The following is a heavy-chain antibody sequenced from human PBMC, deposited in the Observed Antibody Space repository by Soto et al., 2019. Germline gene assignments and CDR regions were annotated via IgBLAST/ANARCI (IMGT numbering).Heavy chain of an antibody. J-gene: IGHJ6*03. V-gene: IGHV4-39*01. CDR1: GGSISSSSYY. D-gene: IGHD3-9*01. CDR2: IYYSGST. Sequence: SETLSLTCTVSGGSISSSSYYWGWIRQPPGKGLEWIGSIYYSGSTYYNPSLKSRVTISVDSSKSQFSLKLSSVTAADTAVYYCARHPRYFSYYHYMDVWGQGTTVTVSS. CDR3: ARHPRYFSYYHYMDV.